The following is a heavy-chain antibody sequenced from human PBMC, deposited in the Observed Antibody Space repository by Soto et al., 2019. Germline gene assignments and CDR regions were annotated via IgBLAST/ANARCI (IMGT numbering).Heavy chain of an antibody. J-gene: IGHJ4*02. Sequence: LRLSCVGSGFSFSSYTMTWVRQAPGMGLEYLASISKSSSLTFYADSVRGRFIISRDNARDSLFLQMYSLRAEDTAVYYCVRGDDRVDWGQGTLVTVSS. V-gene: IGHV3-21*01. CDR1: GFSFSSYT. CDR2: ISKSSSLT. D-gene: IGHD1-1*01. CDR3: VRGDDRVD.